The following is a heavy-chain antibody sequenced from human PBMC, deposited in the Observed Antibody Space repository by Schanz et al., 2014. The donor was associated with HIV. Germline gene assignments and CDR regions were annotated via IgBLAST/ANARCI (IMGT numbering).Heavy chain of an antibody. CDR3: ARRRGWGSYRYFPYGLDV. CDR1: GYTFTAYY. J-gene: IGHJ6*02. Sequence: QVQLVQSGAEVKKPGASVKVSCKASGYTFTAYYIHWVRQAPGQGLEWMGWISAYNGNTNYAQKLQGRVTMTTDTSTSTAYMDLRSLRSDDTAVYYCARRRGWGSYRYFPYGLDVWGQGTTVTVSS. CDR2: ISAYNGNT. V-gene: IGHV1-18*04. D-gene: IGHD3-16*02.